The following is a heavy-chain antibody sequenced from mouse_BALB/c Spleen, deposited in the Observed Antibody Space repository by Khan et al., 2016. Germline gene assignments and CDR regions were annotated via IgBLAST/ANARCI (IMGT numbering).Heavy chain of an antibody. CDR1: GYSFTRYW. V-gene: IGHV1-61*01. D-gene: IGHD4-1*01. Sequence: QVQLKQSGTELVRPGASVKLSCKASGYSFTRYWMNWVKQRPGQGLEWIGVIHPSDSESRLNQKFKDKATLTVDNSSSIAYKQLSSPTSEDSAVYCCTGSGNGNHPYDAMNDRGKRTPVTVSS. CDR2: IHPSDSES. J-gene: IGHJ4*01. CDR3: TGSGNGNHPYDAMND.